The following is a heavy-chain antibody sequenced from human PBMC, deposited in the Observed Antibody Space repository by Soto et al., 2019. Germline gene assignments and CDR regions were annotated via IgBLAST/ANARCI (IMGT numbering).Heavy chain of an antibody. CDR3: AKRQKGYTARIVGATSQGYYFDY. CDR1: GFTFSSYA. J-gene: IGHJ4*02. CDR2: ISGSGGST. D-gene: IGHD1-26*01. V-gene: IGHV3-23*01. Sequence: GGSLRLSCAASGFTFSSYAMSWVRQAPGKGLEWVSAISGSGGSTYYADSGKGRFTISRDNSKNTLYLQMNSLRAEDTAVYYCAKRQKGYTARIVGATSQGYYFDYWGQGTLVTVSS.